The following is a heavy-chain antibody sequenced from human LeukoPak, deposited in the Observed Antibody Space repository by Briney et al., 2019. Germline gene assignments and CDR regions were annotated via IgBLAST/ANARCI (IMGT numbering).Heavy chain of an antibody. CDR3: AGATATGTGRAFHY. Sequence: PSETLSLTCAVYGESITAYYWTWIRQPPGKRREWIGEVRHSGSTNYNPSLKSRVTMSVDMSKKQFSLQLKFVTAADTAVYYYAGATATGTGRAFHYWAQGNLVPVSS. V-gene: IGHV4-34*01. CDR1: GESITAYY. J-gene: IGHJ4*02. D-gene: IGHD3-10*01. CDR2: VRHSGST.